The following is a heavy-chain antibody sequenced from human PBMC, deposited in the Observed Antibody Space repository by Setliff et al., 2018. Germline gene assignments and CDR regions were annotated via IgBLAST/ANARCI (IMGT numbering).Heavy chain of an antibody. Sequence: ASVKVSCKASGYSFTDYYMHWVRQAPGQGPEWMGRSSPHGYATNLAQKFQGWVSMTRDTSITTAYMELSRLTSDDMAVYFCARSDHLVVDGFDVWGQGTMVTVSS. CDR2: SSPHGYAT. CDR3: ARSDHLVVDGFDV. D-gene: IGHD3-16*01. V-gene: IGHV1-2*04. CDR1: GYSFTDYY. J-gene: IGHJ3*01.